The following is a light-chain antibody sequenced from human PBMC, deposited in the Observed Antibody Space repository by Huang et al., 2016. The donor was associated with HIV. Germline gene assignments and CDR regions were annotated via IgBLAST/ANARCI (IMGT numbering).Light chain of an antibody. Sequence: DIVMTQSPDFLPVSLGERVTISCKSSHSLLNSPNRKNYLAWYRQNPGQPPKLLIYWASDREAGVPDRFIGSGSGTDFTLTILGLQAEDVAAYFWQQYFFSPMTFGLGTKVDI. CDR2: WAS. J-gene: IGKJ3*01. V-gene: IGKV4-1*01. CDR1: HSLLNSPNRKNY. CDR3: QQYFFSPMT.